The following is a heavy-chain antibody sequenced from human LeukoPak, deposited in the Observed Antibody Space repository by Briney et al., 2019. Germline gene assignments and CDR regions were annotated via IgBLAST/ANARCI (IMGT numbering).Heavy chain of an antibody. Sequence: SETLSLTCAVYGGSFSGYFWSWIRQPPGKGLEWIGEINYSGSTNYNPSLKSRVTISVDTSKNQFSLKLSSVTAADTAVYYCARGRVITFGGVIVEDYWGQGTLVTVSS. CDR1: GGSFSGYF. CDR2: INYSGST. J-gene: IGHJ4*02. D-gene: IGHD3-16*02. V-gene: IGHV4-34*01. CDR3: ARGRVITFGGVIVEDY.